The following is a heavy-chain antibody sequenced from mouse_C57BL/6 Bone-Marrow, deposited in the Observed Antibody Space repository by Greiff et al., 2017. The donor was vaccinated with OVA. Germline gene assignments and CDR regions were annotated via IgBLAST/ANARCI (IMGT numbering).Heavy chain of an antibody. J-gene: IGHJ4*01. D-gene: IGHD1-1*01. CDR1: GYTFTSYG. CDR3: ARSKSYGSREMDY. V-gene: IGHV1-81*01. CDR2: IYPRSGNT. Sequence: QVQLQQPGAELVRPGASVKLSCKASGYTFTSYGISWVKQRPGQGLEWIGEIYPRSGNTYYNEKFKGKATLTADKSSSTAYMELRSLTSEDSAVYGCARSKSYGSREMDYWGQGTSVTVSS.